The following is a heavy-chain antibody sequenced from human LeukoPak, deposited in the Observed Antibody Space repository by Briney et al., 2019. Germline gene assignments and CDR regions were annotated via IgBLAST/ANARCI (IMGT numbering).Heavy chain of an antibody. V-gene: IGHV4-30-2*01. CDR3: ARGVGYYSSGSYYYDY. J-gene: IGHJ4*02. CDR2: IYHSGST. D-gene: IGHD3-10*01. Sequence: SETLSLTCAVSGGSISSGGYSWSWIRQPPGKGLEWIGYIYHSGSTYYNPSLKSRVTISVDRSKNQFSLKLSSVTAADTAVYYCARGVGYYSSGSYYYDYWGQGTLVTVSS. CDR1: GGSISSGGYS.